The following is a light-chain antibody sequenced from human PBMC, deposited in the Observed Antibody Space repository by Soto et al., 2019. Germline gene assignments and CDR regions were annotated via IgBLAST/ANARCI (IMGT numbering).Light chain of an antibody. CDR3: QTGGTGIL. V-gene: IGLV4-69*01. CDR2: LNSDGSH. J-gene: IGLJ1*01. CDR1: SGHSSYA. Sequence: QSVLTQSPSASASLGASVKLTCTLSSGHSSYAIAWHQQQPEKGPRYLMKLNSDGSHSKGDGIPDRFSGSSSGAERYLTISSLQSEDEADYYCQTGGTGILFGTGTKLTVL.